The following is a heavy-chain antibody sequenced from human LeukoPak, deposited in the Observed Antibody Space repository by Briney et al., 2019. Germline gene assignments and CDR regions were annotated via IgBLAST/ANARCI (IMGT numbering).Heavy chain of an antibody. V-gene: IGHV1-69*05. CDR3: ARLYYYDSSGYAHFDY. Sequence: ASVKVSCKASGGTFSSYAISWVRQAPGQGLEWMGGIIPIFGTANYAQKFQGRVTITTDESTSTAYMELSSLRSEDTAVYYCARLYYYDSSGYAHFDYWGQGTLVTVSS. CDR2: IIPIFGTA. J-gene: IGHJ4*02. D-gene: IGHD3-22*01. CDR1: GGTFSSYA.